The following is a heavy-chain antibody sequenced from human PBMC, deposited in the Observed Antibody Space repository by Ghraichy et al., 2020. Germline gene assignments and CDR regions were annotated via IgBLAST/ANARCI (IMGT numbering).Heavy chain of an antibody. CDR2: IIPIFGIA. V-gene: IGHV1-69*17. J-gene: IGHJ5*02. CDR1: GGTFSSYA. D-gene: IGHD3-10*01. CDR3: ARVGNGSGSYPA. Sequence: VKVSCKASGGTFSSYAISWVRQAPGQGLEWMGGIIPIFGIANYAQKFQGRVTITADKSTSTAYMELSSLRSEDTAVYYCARVGNGSGSYPAWGQGTLVTVSS.